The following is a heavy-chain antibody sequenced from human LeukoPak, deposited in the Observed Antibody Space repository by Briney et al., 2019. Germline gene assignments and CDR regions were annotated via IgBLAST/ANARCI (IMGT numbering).Heavy chain of an antibody. J-gene: IGHJ4*02. CDR1: GGSLSSYY. D-gene: IGHD5-12*01. V-gene: IGHV4-59*12. Sequence: SETLSLTCTVSGGSLSSYYWSWIRQPPGKGLEWLGYIYKSGSTNYNPSLKSRVTISVDTSKNQFSLKLSSVTAADTAVYYCARGRGYSGYDPFDYWGQGILVTVSP. CDR3: ARGRGYSGYDPFDY. CDR2: IYKSGST.